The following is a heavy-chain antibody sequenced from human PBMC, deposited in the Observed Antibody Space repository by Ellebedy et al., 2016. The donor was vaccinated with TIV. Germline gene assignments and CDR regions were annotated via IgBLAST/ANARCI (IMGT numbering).Heavy chain of an antibody. J-gene: IGHJ3*02. D-gene: IGHD3-10*01. CDR3: TTARITMVRGVNPNAFDI. CDR1: GFTFSNAW. V-gene: IGHV3-15*01. Sequence: PGGSLRLSCAASGFTFSNAWMSWVRQAPGKGLEWVGRIKSKTDGGTTDYAAPVKGRFTISRDDSKNTLYLQMNSLKTEDTAVYYCTTARITMVRGVNPNAFDIWGQGTMVTVSS. CDR2: IKSKTDGGTT.